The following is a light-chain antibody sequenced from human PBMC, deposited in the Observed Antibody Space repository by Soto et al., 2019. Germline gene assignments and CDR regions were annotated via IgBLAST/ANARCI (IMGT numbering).Light chain of an antibody. J-gene: IGLJ1*01. CDR2: TNN. CDR1: SSNIGINY. CDR3: AAWDDSLNGTAYV. Sequence: QSVLTQPPSASGTPGQRVTISCSGSSSNIGINYVYWYQQLPGTAPKLLIYTNNQRPSGVPDRFSGSKSGTSASLAISGLRSEDEAVYYCAAWDDSLNGTAYVFGTGTKVTVL. V-gene: IGLV1-47*02.